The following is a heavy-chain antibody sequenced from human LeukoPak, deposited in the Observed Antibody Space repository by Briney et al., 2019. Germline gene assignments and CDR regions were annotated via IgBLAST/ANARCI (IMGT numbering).Heavy chain of an antibody. Sequence: KPSETLSLTCTVSGGSISSYYWSWIRQPPGKGLEWIGEINHSGSTNYNPSLKSRVTISVDTSKNQFSLKLSSVTAADTAVYYCARGRGYIAAAGKNFDYWGQGTLVTVSS. J-gene: IGHJ4*02. V-gene: IGHV4-34*01. CDR2: INHSGST. CDR3: ARGRGYIAAAGKNFDY. CDR1: GGSISSYY. D-gene: IGHD6-13*01.